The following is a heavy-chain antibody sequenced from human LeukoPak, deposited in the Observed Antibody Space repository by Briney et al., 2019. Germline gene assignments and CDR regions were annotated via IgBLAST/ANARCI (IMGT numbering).Heavy chain of an antibody. D-gene: IGHD3-22*01. J-gene: IGHJ4*02. CDR2: IRYDGSNK. V-gene: IGHV3-30*02. CDR3: AKDPNYYDSSGYGWN. CDR1: GFTFSSYG. Sequence: PGGSLRLSCAASGFTFSSYGMHWVRQAPGKGLEWVAFIRYDGSNKYYADSVKGRFTISRDNSKNTQYLQMNSLRAEDTAVYYCAKDPNYYDSSGYGWNWGQGTLVTVSS.